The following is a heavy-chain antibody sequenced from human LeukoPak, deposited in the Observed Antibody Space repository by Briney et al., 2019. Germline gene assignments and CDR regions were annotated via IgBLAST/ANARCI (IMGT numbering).Heavy chain of an antibody. J-gene: IGHJ5*02. Sequence: ASVKVSCKASGGTFSSHSFNWVRQAPGQGLEWMGIINPSGGSTSYAQKFQGRVTMTRDTSTSTVYMELSSLRSEDTAVYYCAREYCGGDCYSNAWFDPWGQGTLVTVSS. CDR2: INPSGGST. CDR3: AREYCGGDCYSNAWFDP. V-gene: IGHV1-46*01. CDR1: GGTFSSHS. D-gene: IGHD2-21*02.